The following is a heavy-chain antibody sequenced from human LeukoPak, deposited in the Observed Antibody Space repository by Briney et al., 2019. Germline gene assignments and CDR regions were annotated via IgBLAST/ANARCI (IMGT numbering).Heavy chain of an antibody. Sequence: VIWYDGSNNYYADSVKGRFTISRDNSKNTLYLQMNSLRAEDTAVYYCARDGGYGDEASPDYWGQGTLVTVSS. J-gene: IGHJ4*02. CDR3: ARDGGYGDEASPDY. CDR2: IWYDGSNN. V-gene: IGHV3-33*01. D-gene: IGHD4-17*01.